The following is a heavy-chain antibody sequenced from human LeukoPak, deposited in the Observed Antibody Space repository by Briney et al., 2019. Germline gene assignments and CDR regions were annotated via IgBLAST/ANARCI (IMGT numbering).Heavy chain of an antibody. Sequence: GESLRLSCAASGFTFSSYSMNWVRQAPGKGLEWVSSISSSSSYIYYADSVKGRFTISRDNAKNSLYLQMNSLRAEDTAVYYCARDGRFLEWLFYDYWGQGTLVTVSS. D-gene: IGHD3-3*01. CDR1: GFTFSSYS. CDR3: ARDGRFLEWLFYDY. V-gene: IGHV3-21*01. J-gene: IGHJ4*02. CDR2: ISSSSSYI.